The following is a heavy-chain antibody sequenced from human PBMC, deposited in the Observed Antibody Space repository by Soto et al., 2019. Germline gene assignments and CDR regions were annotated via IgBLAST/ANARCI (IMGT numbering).Heavy chain of an antibody. J-gene: IGHJ2*01. CDR2: IYYTGST. CDR3: ARFYTGTSPRVDWYLDL. CDR1: GGSINSFY. V-gene: IGHV4-59*12. D-gene: IGHD1-7*01. Sequence: QVQLQESGPGLVKPSETLSLTCTVSGGSINSFYWAWIRQPPGKGLEWIGYIYYTGSTHYNPSLQSRVTISLDTPKNKFSLKLNSVTAADTAVYYCARFYTGTSPRVDWYLDLWGRGTLVTVSS.